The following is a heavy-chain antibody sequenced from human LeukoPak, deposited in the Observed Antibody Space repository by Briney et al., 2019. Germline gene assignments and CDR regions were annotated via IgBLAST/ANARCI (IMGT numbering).Heavy chain of an antibody. Sequence: GGTLRLSCAASGFIFSSYAMHWVRQAPGKGLEWVAVISYDGSNKYYADSVKGRFTISRDNSKNTLYLQMNRLRAEDTAVYYCERDYYDSSGYIDYWGQGTLVTASS. J-gene: IGHJ4*02. CDR1: GFIFSSYA. CDR2: ISYDGSNK. CDR3: ERDYYDSSGYIDY. D-gene: IGHD3-22*01. V-gene: IGHV3-30*01.